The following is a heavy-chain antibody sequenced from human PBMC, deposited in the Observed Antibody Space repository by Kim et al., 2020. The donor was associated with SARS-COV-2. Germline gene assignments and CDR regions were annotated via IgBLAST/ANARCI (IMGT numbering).Heavy chain of an antibody. Sequence: DSVKGRFSISRDNSKNTLNLQMTNLRAEDTALYYCAKGVVGTFYYGSENDHWGQGTLVTVSS. D-gene: IGHD3-10*01. CDR3: AKGVVGTFYYGSENDH. V-gene: IGHV3-23*01. J-gene: IGHJ4*02.